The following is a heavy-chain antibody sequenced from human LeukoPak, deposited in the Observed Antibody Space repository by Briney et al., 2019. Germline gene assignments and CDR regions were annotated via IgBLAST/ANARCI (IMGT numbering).Heavy chain of an antibody. V-gene: IGHV3-23*01. CDR1: GFTFSSYA. CDR2: FSGSGGST. D-gene: IGHD5-18*01. J-gene: IGHJ6*02. CDR3: AKDMDSYGYYGMDV. Sequence: GGSLRLSCAASGFTFSSYAMSWVRQAPGKGLEWVSAFSGSGGSTYYADSVKGRFTISRDNSKNTLYLQMNSLRAEDTALYYCAKDMDSYGYYGMDVWGQGATVTVSS.